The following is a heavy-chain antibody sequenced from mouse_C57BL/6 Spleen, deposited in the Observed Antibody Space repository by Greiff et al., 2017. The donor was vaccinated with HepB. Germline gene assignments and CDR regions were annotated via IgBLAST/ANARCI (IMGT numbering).Heavy chain of an antibody. V-gene: IGHV5-4*01. CDR2: ISDGGSYT. Sequence: EVQVVDSGGGLVKPGGSLKLSCAASGFTFSSYAMSWVRQTPEKRLEWVATISDGGSYTYYPDNVKGRFTISRDNAKNNLYLQMSHLKSEDTAMYYCARDPGTESAMDYWGQGTSVTVSS. J-gene: IGHJ4*01. CDR1: GFTFSSYA. CDR3: ARDPGTESAMDY. D-gene: IGHD4-1*01.